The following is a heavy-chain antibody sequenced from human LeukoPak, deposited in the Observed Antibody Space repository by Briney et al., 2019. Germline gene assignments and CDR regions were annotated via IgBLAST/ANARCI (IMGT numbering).Heavy chain of an antibody. V-gene: IGHV3-33*01. CDR2: IWYDGSNK. J-gene: IGHJ6*02. Sequence: SGGSLRLSCAASGFTFSSYGMHWVRQAPGKGLEWAAVIWYDGSNKYYADSVKGRFTISRDNSKNTLYLQMNSLRAEDTAVYYCARGDSSGYSYYYYGMDVWGQGTTVTVSS. D-gene: IGHD3-22*01. CDR3: ARGDSSGYSYYYYGMDV. CDR1: GFTFSSYG.